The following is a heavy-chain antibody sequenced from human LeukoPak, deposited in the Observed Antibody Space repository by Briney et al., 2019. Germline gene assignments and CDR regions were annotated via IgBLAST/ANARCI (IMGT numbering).Heavy chain of an antibody. V-gene: IGHV1-2*02. D-gene: IGHD1-26*01. CDR2: INPNSDGT. Sequence: ASVKVSCKASGYTFTGYYMHWVRQAPGQGLEWMGWINPNSDGTNYAQKFQGRVTMTRDTSISTAYMELSRLRSDDTAVYYCARGPWELPRDYWGQGTLVTVSS. CDR3: ARGPWELPRDY. CDR1: GYTFTGYY. J-gene: IGHJ4*02.